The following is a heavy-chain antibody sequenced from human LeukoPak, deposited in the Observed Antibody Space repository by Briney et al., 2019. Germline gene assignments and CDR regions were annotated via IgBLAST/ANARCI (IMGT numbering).Heavy chain of an antibody. CDR1: GGTFSSYA. D-gene: IGHD5-24*01. J-gene: IGHJ3*02. Sequence: SVKVSCKASGGTFSSYAISWVRQAPGQEREWMGGIIPIFGTANYAQKFQGRVTITADESTSTAYMELSSLRSEDTAVYYCASSEERSLQSAGLAGAFDIWGQGTMVTVSS. CDR3: ASSEERSLQSAGLAGAFDI. CDR2: IIPIFGTA. V-gene: IGHV1-69*13.